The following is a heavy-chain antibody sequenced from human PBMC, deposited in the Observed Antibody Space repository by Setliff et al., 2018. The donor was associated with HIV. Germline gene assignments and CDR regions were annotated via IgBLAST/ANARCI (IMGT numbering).Heavy chain of an antibody. CDR2: FYYSGST. D-gene: IGHD1-26*01. CDR3: AGGPGTTSIDY. Sequence: ETLSLTCPVPGVSISSHSWTWIRQPPGKGLEWIGYFYYSGSTNYNPSLKGRATISADTSENQLSLKLSSLTAADTAVYYCAGGPGTTSIDYWAQGTLVTVSS. V-gene: IGHV4-59*11. CDR1: GVSISSHS. J-gene: IGHJ4*02.